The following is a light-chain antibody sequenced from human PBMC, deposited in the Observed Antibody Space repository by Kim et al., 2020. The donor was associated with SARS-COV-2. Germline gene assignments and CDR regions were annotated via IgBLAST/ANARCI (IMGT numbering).Light chain of an antibody. CDR1: QTIISY. CDR3: QQSPSFPYT. Sequence: DIQMTQSPSSLSASIGDRVTITCRASQTIISYLNWYQQKPGKAPNLLIYAASNLQSGVPSRFTGSGSGTDFTLTITSLQPEDFATYYCQQSPSFPYTFGQGTKLEI. J-gene: IGKJ2*01. CDR2: AAS. V-gene: IGKV1-39*01.